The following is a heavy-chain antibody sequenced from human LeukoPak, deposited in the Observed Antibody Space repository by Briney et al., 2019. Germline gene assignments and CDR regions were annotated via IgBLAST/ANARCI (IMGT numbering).Heavy chain of an antibody. CDR3: ARVSMGSSTSAKGLDY. CDR2: ISYDGSNK. Sequence: PGGSLRLSCAASGFTFSSYAMHWVRQAPGKGLEWVAVISYDGSNKYYADSVKGRFTISRDNSKNTLYLQMNSLRADDTAVYYCARVSMGSSTSAKGLDYWGQGTLVTVSS. CDR1: GFTFSSYA. D-gene: IGHD2-2*01. V-gene: IGHV3-30-3*01. J-gene: IGHJ4*02.